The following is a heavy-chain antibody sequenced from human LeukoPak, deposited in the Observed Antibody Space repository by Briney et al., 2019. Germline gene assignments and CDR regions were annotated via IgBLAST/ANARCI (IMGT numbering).Heavy chain of an antibody. CDR2: IYTSGST. CDR1: GGSISSGSYY. CDR3: ARDSDSFDY. D-gene: IGHD2-21*02. Sequence: TSETLSLTCTVSGGSISSGSYYWSWIRQPAGKGLEWIGRIYTSGSTNYNPSLKSRVTMSVDTSKNQFSLKLSSVTAADTAVYYCARDSDSFDYWGQGTLVTVSS. V-gene: IGHV4-61*02. J-gene: IGHJ4*02.